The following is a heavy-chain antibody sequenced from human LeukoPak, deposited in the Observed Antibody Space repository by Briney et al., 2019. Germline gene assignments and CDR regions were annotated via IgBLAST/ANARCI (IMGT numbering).Heavy chain of an antibody. CDR2: INPNSGGT. V-gene: IGHV1-2*02. CDR3: ARTVAVPAGYYYYYYYMDV. J-gene: IGHJ6*03. CDR1: GYTFTGCY. D-gene: IGHD2-2*01. Sequence: GASVKVSCKASGYTFTGCYMHWVRQAPGQGLEWMGWINPNSGGTNYAQKFQGRVTMTRDTSISTAYMELSSLRSEDTAVYYCARTVAVPAGYYYYYYYMDVWGKGTTVTISS.